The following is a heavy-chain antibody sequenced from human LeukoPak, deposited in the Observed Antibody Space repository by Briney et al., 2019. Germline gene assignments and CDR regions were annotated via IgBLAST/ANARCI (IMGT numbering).Heavy chain of an antibody. CDR3: TRVPPAGGVRGLIPFFDQ. Sequence: GASVKVSCKASGDTFTNYDTNWVRQATGQGLEWMGWLSPNSGDTGFAQNFQGRVTITRDTSITTAYMELSSPRYEDTAVYYCTRVPPAGGVRGLIPFFDQWGQGTPVTVSS. V-gene: IGHV1-8*03. D-gene: IGHD3-10*02. CDR1: GDTFTNYD. J-gene: IGHJ4*02. CDR2: LSPNSGDT.